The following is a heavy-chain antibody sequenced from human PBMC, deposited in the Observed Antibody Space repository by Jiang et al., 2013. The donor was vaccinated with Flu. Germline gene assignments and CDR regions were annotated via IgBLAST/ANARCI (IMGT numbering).Heavy chain of an antibody. V-gene: IGHV7-4-1*02. J-gene: IGHJ3*02. CDR1: GYTFTSYA. CDR3: ATTDILTGYTPRDAFDI. CDR2: INTNTGNP. D-gene: IGHD3-9*01. Sequence: QSGSELKKPGASVKVSCKASGYTFTSYAMNWVRQAPGQGLEWMGWINTNTGNPTYAQGFTGRFVFSLDTSVSTAYLQISSLKAEDTAVYYCATTDILTGYTPRDAFDIWAKGQWSPSLQ.